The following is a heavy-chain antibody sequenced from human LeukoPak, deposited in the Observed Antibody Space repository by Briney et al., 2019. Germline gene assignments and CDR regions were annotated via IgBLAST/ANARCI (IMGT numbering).Heavy chain of an antibody. Sequence: GGSLRLSCAASGFTFSSYSMNWVRQAPGKGLEWVSSISSSSTYIYYADSVKGRFTISRDNAKNSLYLQMNSLRAEDTAVYYCARGPYDFWSGYQDYWGEGTLVTVSS. D-gene: IGHD3-3*01. CDR3: ARGPYDFWSGYQDY. CDR2: ISSSSTYI. CDR1: GFTFSSYS. J-gene: IGHJ4*02. V-gene: IGHV3-21*01.